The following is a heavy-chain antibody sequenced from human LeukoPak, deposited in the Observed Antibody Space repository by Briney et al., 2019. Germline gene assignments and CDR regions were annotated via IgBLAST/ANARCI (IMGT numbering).Heavy chain of an antibody. J-gene: IGHJ4*02. CDR1: GFTFSSYS. CDR3: ARDRSGYSYGLDY. V-gene: IGHV3-21*01. Sequence: GGSLRLSCAASGFTFSSYSMNWVRQAPGKGLEWVSSISSSSSYIYYVDSVKGRFTISRDNAKNSLYLQMNSLRAEDTAVYYCARDRSGYSYGLDYWGQGTLVTVSS. D-gene: IGHD5-18*01. CDR2: ISSSSSYI.